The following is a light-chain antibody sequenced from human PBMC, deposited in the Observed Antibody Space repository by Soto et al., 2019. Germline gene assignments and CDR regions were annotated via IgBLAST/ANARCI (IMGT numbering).Light chain of an antibody. J-gene: IGKJ1*01. V-gene: IGKV3-20*01. CDR1: QSVSSSY. Sequence: EIVLTQSPGTLSLSPGERATLSCRASQSVSSSYLACYQQKPGQAPRLLIYGASSRATGIPDRFSGSGSGTDFTLTISRLEPEDFAVYYCQQYGSSPLGTFGQGTKVEIK. CDR3: QQYGSSPLGT. CDR2: GAS.